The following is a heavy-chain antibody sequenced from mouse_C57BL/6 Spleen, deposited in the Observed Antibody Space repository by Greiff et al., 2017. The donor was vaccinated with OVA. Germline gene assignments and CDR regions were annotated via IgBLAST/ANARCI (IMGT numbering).Heavy chain of an antibody. V-gene: IGHV14-1*01. CDR2: IDPEDGDT. Sequence: EVQLQQSGAELVRPGASVKLSCTASGFNIKDYYMHWVKQRPEQGLEWIGRIDPEDGDTEYAPKFKGKATMTADTSSNTAYLQLSSLTSEDTAVYYCTTRRHYYGSSPWFAYWGQGTLVTVSA. CDR1: GFNIKDYY. CDR3: TTRRHYYGSSPWFAY. J-gene: IGHJ3*01. D-gene: IGHD1-1*01.